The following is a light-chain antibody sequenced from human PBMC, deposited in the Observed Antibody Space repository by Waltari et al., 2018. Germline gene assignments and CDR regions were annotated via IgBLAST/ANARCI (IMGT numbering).Light chain of an antibody. Sequence: QSALTQPRSVSGSPGQSVTIPCTGTSSDVGGYNYVSWYQQHPGKAPKLMIYDVSKRPSGVPDRFSGSKSGNTASLTISGLQAEDEADYYCCSYAGSSWVFGGGTKPTVL. CDR1: SSDVGGYNY. CDR2: DVS. V-gene: IGLV2-11*01. CDR3: CSYAGSSWV. J-gene: IGLJ3*02.